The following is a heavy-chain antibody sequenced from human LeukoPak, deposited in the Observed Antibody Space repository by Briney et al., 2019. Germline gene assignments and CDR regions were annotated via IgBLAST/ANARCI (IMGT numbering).Heavy chain of an antibody. J-gene: IGHJ2*01. Sequence: SETLSLTCTVSGVSISSYYWSWIRQPPGKGLEWIGYIYYSGSTNYNPSLKSRVTISVDTSKNQFSLELSSVTAADTAVYYCARDSPMVRGVIGYFDLWGRGTLVTVSS. CDR3: ARDSPMVRGVIGYFDL. CDR1: GVSISSYY. V-gene: IGHV4-59*01. CDR2: IYYSGST. D-gene: IGHD3-10*01.